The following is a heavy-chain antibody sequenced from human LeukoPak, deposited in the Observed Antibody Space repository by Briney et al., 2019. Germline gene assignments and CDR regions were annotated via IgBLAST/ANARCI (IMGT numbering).Heavy chain of an antibody. CDR1: GYIFTSYG. CDR2: ISGYDGNR. Sequence: ASVKVSCKASGYIFTSYGISWVRQAPGQGLEWMGWISGYDGNRNYEQKFQGRVTLTTDTSTTTVYMELRSLRSDDTAVYYCARDPSNTSGRNILFDYWGQGTLVTVSS. J-gene: IGHJ4*02. D-gene: IGHD6-19*01. CDR3: ARDPSNTSGRNILFDY. V-gene: IGHV1-18*01.